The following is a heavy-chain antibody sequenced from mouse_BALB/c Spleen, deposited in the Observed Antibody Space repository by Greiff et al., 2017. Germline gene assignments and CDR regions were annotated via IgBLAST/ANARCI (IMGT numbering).Heavy chain of an antibody. CDR1: GFNIKDTY. Sequence: VQLQQSGAELVKPGASVKLSCTASGFNIKDTYMHWVKQRPEQGLEWIGRIDPANGNTKYDPKFQGKATITADTSSNTAYLQLSSLTSEDTAVYYCASHYGPYYAMDYWGQGTSVTVSS. V-gene: IGHV14-3*02. D-gene: IGHD1-1*02. CDR2: IDPANGNT. CDR3: ASHYGPYYAMDY. J-gene: IGHJ4*01.